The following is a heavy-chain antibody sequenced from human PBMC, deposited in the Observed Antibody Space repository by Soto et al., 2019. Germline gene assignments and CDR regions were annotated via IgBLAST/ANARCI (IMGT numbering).Heavy chain of an antibody. D-gene: IGHD1-1*01. V-gene: IGHV3-30-3*01. Sequence: PGGSLRLSCAASGFTFSSYAMHWVRQAPGKGLEWVAVTSNDGSNTFYAGSVKGRFTISRDNSKSVVYLQMNSLRDEDTAVYYCARGNMDVWGRGTTVTVSS. CDR2: TSNDGSNT. J-gene: IGHJ6*02. CDR1: GFTFSSYA. CDR3: ARGNMDV.